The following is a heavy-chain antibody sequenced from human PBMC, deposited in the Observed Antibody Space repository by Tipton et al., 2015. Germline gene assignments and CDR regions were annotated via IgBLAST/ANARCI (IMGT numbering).Heavy chain of an antibody. J-gene: IGHJ4*02. Sequence: TLSLTCTVSGGSISSSSYYWGWIRQPPGKGLEWIGSIYYSGSTYYNPSLKSRVTISVDTSKNQFSLKLSSVTAADTAVYYCARDPRDGYGHFDSWGQGTLVTVSS. CDR1: GGSISSSSYY. V-gene: IGHV4-39*01. D-gene: IGHD5-18*01. CDR3: ARDPRDGYGHFDS. CDR2: IYYSGST.